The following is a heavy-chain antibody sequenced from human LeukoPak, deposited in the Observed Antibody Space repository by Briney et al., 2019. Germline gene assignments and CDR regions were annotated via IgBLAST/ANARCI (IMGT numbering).Heavy chain of an antibody. V-gene: IGHV3-7*01. D-gene: IGHD3-10*01. CDR3: ARVPLTMVRGVIIPYLDY. Sequence: GGSLRLSCAASGFTFSSYWMSWVRQAPGKGLEWVANIKQDGSEKYYVDSVKGRFTISRDNAKNSLYLQMYSLRAEDTAVYYCARVPLTMVRGVIIPYLDYWGQGTLVTVSS. J-gene: IGHJ4*02. CDR1: GFTFSSYW. CDR2: IKQDGSEK.